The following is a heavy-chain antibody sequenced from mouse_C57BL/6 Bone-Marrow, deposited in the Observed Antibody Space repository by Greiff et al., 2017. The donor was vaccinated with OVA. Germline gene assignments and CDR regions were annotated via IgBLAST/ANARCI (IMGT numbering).Heavy chain of an antibody. Sequence: QVQLQQSGAELVRPGASVTLSCKASGYTFTDYEMHWVKQTPVHGLEWIGAIDPETGGTAYNQKFKGKAILTADNSSSTAYMELRSLTSEDSAVYYCTRGVYYGSSYWYFDVWGTGTTVTVSS. J-gene: IGHJ1*03. CDR2: IDPETGGT. CDR3: TRGVYYGSSYWYFDV. D-gene: IGHD1-1*01. CDR1: GYTFTDYE. V-gene: IGHV1-15*01.